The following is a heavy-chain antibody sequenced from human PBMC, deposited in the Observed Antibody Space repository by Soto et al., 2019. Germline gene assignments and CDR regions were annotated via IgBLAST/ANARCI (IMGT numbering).Heavy chain of an antibody. Sequence: SETLSLTCTVSGGSISSYYRSWIRQPPGKGLEWIGYISYSGSTNYNPSLKSRVTISVDTSKNQFSLKLSSVTAADTAVYYCAREGVSSSWYYYYGLDVWGQGTTVTVSS. D-gene: IGHD6-13*01. CDR2: ISYSGST. CDR1: GGSISSYY. V-gene: IGHV4-59*01. CDR3: AREGVSSSWYYYYGLDV. J-gene: IGHJ6*02.